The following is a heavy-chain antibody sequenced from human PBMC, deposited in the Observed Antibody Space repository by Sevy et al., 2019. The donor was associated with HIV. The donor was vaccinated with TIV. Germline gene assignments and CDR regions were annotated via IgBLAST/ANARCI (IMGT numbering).Heavy chain of an antibody. CDR2: ISADSGNS. V-gene: IGHV1-18*01. J-gene: IGHJ4*02. CDR1: GYHFSSYG. CDR3: ARDLGGYGGNSIDY. Sequence: ASVKVSCKASGYHFSSYGISWVRQAPGQGLEWMGWISADSGNSNYAQNLQGRVTMTTDTSTSTAYMELRSLRFDDTAVYYCARDLGGYGGNSIDYWGQGTLVTVSS. D-gene: IGHD2-21*02.